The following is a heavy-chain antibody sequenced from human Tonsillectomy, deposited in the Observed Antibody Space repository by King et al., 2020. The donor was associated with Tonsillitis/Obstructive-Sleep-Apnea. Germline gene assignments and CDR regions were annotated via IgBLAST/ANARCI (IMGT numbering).Heavy chain of an antibody. D-gene: IGHD6-13*01. CDR1: GFTFDDYA. CDR2: IGWSSGII. J-gene: IGHJ6*03. CDR3: AKSPKAAAGTYYYYDMDV. Sequence: VQLVESGGGLVQPGRSLRLFCGVSGFTFDDYALHWVRQAPGKGLEWVSGIGWSSGIIGYADSVKGRFTISRDNAKNSLYLQRNSLRVEATAVYYCAKSPKAAAGTYYYYDMDVWGKGTTVTVSS. V-gene: IGHV3-9*01.